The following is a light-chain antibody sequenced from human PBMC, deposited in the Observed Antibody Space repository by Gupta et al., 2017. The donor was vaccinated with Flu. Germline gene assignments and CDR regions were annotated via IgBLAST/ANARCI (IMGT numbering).Light chain of an antibody. V-gene: IGKV1-9*01. CDR3: QQVKSYPLT. Sequence: IQLPQSPSFLSASVVDRVIITCRASQGIDSHLVWYQKKPGKAPKLLIYETSTLQSGVPSRFSGSGSGTEFTLTITSLQTEDFATYYCQQVKSYPLTFGEGTKVEIK. CDR1: QGIDSH. J-gene: IGKJ4*02. CDR2: ETS.